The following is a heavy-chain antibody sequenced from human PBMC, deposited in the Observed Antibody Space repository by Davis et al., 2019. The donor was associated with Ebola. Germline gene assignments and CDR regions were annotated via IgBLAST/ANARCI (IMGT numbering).Heavy chain of an antibody. CDR3: ARGPRDYYDSSGLDY. Sequence: MPGGSLRLSCTVSGGSISSYYWSWIRQPPGKGLEWIGYIYYSGSTNYNPSLKSRVTISVDTSKNQFSLKLSSVTAADTAVYYCARGPRDYYDSSGLDYWGQGTLVTVSS. J-gene: IGHJ4*02. CDR1: GGSISSYY. D-gene: IGHD3-22*01. CDR2: IYYSGST. V-gene: IGHV4-59*01.